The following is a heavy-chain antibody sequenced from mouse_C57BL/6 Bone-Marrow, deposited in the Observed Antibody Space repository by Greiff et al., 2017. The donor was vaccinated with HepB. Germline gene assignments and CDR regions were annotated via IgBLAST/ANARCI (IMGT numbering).Heavy chain of an antibody. D-gene: IGHD1-1*01. CDR1: GYSITSDY. CDR3: ARGLYYGSSYWYFDV. CDR2: ISYSGST. Sequence: EVKLVESGPGLAKPSQTLSLTCSVTGYSITSDYWNWIRQFPGNKLEYMGYISYSGSTYYNPSLKSRISITRDTSKNQYYLQLNSVTTEDTATYYCARGLYYGSSYWYFDVWGTGTTVTVSS. J-gene: IGHJ1*03. V-gene: IGHV3-8*01.